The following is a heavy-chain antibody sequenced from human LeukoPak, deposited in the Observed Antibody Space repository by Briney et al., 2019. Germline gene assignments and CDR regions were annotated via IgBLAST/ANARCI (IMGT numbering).Heavy chain of an antibody. CDR3: ARHLNGGTHPLDN. D-gene: IGHD2-8*01. J-gene: IGHJ4*02. V-gene: IGHV4-59*08. Sequence: PSETLSLTCTVSGASTSGQHWSWIRQAPGKGLEWIAWIHYDGRTNYNPSLKSRLSLSVDTSTNQFSLSLNSVTAADTAVYFCARHLNGGTHPLDNWGPGIRVIVSP. CDR1: GASTSGQH. CDR2: IHYDGRT.